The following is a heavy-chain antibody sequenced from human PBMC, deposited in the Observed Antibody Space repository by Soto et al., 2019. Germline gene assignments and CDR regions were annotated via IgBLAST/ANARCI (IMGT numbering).Heavy chain of an antibody. CDR3: AKDRTATNYYFDY. CDR2: ISYDGSNK. V-gene: IGHV3-30*18. Sequence: GGSLRLSCAASGFTFSSYGMHWVRQAPGKGLEWVAVISYDGSNKYYADSVKGRFTISRDNSKNTLYLQMNSQRAEDTAVYYCAKDRTATNYYFDYWGQGTLVTVSS. J-gene: IGHJ4*02. CDR1: GFTFSSYG. D-gene: IGHD6-25*01.